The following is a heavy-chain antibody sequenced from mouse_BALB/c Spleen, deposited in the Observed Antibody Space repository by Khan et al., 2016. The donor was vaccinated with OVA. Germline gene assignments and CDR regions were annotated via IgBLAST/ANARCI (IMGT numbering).Heavy chain of an antibody. CDR1: GFNIKDTY. CDR3: AHLSYGPWYVEV. Sequence: VQLQQPGAELVKPGVSVKLSCTASGFNIKDTYIHWVKQRPEQGLEWIGRIAPANGNTKYDPKFQGKATIIADTSSNTAYLQLSSLTSEDTAVYYGAHLSYGPWYVEVWGAGTTVTVSS. D-gene: IGHD1-1*02. J-gene: IGHJ1*01. V-gene: IGHV14-3*02. CDR2: IAPANGNT.